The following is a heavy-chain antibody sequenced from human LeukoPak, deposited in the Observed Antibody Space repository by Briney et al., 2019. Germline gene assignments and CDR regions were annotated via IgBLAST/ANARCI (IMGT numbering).Heavy chain of an antibody. CDR2: INPNGGST. J-gene: IGHJ4*02. V-gene: IGHV1-46*01. Sequence: ASVTVSCKASGYTFTSYYMHWVRQAPGQGLEWMGIINPNGGSTSYALKFQGRVTMTRDTSTSTVYMEVSSLRSEDTAIYYCARDGGYCGSSSCYAFYWGQGTLVTVSS. D-gene: IGHD2-2*01. CDR1: GYTFTSYY. CDR3: ARDGGYCGSSSCYAFY.